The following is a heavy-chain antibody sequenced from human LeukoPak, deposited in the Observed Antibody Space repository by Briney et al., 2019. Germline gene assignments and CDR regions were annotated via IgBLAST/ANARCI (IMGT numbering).Heavy chain of an antibody. CDR1: GFTVSSNY. CDR2: IKQDGSQE. D-gene: IGHD3-3*01. Sequence: GGSLRLSCAASGFTVSSNYMSWVRQAPGKGLEWVAHIKQDGSQEYYVDSVKGRFTISRDSAKNSLYLQMNSLRAEDTAVYYCARGVPYDSWSGPHYSDYWGQGTLVTVSS. V-gene: IGHV3-7*01. J-gene: IGHJ4*02. CDR3: ARGVPYDSWSGPHYSDY.